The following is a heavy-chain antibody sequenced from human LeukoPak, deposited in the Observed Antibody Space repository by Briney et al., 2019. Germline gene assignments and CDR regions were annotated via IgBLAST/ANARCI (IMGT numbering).Heavy chain of an antibody. Sequence: PSETLSLTCAVYGGSFSGYYWSWIRQPPGKGLEWIGEIYHSGSTNYNPSLKSRVTISVDKSKNQFSLKLSSVTAADTAVYYCAGDSSSSDAFDIWGQGTMVTVSS. CDR1: GGSFSGYY. J-gene: IGHJ3*02. CDR3: AGDSSSSDAFDI. CDR2: IYHSGST. D-gene: IGHD6-13*01. V-gene: IGHV4-34*01.